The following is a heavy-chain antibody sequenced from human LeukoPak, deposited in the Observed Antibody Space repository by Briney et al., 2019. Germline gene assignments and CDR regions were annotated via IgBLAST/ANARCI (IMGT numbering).Heavy chain of an antibody. D-gene: IGHD3-10*01. J-gene: IGHJ4*02. V-gene: IGHV5-10-1*01. CDR3: ARHYYGSGSYSHFDY. CDR2: IDLSDSYT. CDR1: GYSFDNYW. Sequence: GESLKISCKGSGYSFDNYWITWLRQMPGKGLEWMGKIDLSDSYTNSSPSFQGHVTISADKSISTAYLQWSSLKASDSAMYYCARHYYGSGSYSHFDYWGQGTLVTVSS.